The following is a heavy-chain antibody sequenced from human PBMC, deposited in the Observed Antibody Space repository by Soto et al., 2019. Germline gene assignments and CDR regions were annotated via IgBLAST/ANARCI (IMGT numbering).Heavy chain of an antibody. CDR3: ARYYGDYYYYMDV. D-gene: IGHD4-17*01. J-gene: IGHJ6*03. Sequence: SETLSLTCAVYGGSFSGYYWSWIRQPPGKGLEWIGEINHSGSTNYNPSLKSRVTISVDTAKNQFSLKLSSVTAADTAVYYCARYYGDYYYYMDVWGKGTTVTVSS. CDR1: GGSFSGYY. CDR2: INHSGST. V-gene: IGHV4-34*01.